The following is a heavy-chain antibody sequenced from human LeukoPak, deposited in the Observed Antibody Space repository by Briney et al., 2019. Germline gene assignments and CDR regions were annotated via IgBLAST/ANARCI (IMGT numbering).Heavy chain of an antibody. D-gene: IGHD5-18*01. CDR3: ARGTGYSYGYWWFDP. V-gene: IGHV6-1*01. J-gene: IGHJ5*02. CDR2: TYYRSKWYN. Sequence: SQTLSLTCAISGDSVCSNSAAWNWIRQSPSRGLEWLGRTYYRSKWYNDYAVSVRSRITINPDTSKNQFSLQPNSVTPEDTAVYYCARGTGYSYGYWWFDPWGQGTLVTVSS. CDR1: GDSVCSNSAA.